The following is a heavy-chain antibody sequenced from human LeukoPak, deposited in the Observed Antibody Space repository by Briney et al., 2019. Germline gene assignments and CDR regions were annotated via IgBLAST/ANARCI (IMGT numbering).Heavy chain of an antibody. Sequence: KPSETLSLTCAVYGGSFSGYYWSWIRQPPGKGLEWIGEINHSGSTNYNPSLKSRVTISVDTSKNQFSLKLSSVTAADTAVYYCARVGEGYGSGRRENYYYYYMDVWGKGTTVTISS. J-gene: IGHJ6*03. CDR3: ARVGEGYGSGRRENYYYYYMDV. D-gene: IGHD3-10*01. V-gene: IGHV4-34*01. CDR1: GGSFSGYY. CDR2: INHSGST.